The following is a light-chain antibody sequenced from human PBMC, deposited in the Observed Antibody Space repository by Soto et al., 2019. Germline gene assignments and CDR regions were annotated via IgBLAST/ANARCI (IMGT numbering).Light chain of an antibody. J-gene: IGLJ2*01. Sequence: QLVLTQPASVSGSPGQSIIISCTGTSSDVGDYDYVSWYRQHPGKAPQLVIYEVSNRPSGVSNRFSGSKSGNTASLTISGLQAEDEADYYCSSYTSSSTVVFGGGTKVTVL. CDR3: SSYTSSSTVV. V-gene: IGLV2-14*01. CDR2: EVS. CDR1: SSDVGDYDY.